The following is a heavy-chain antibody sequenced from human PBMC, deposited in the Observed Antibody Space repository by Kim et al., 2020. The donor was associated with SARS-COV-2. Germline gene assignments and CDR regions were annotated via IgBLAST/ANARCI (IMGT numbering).Heavy chain of an antibody. J-gene: IGHJ6*02. CDR3: ARGYGSGSPYGMDV. V-gene: IGHV4-30-2*01. Sequence: TPPLKSRVTVTVARSKNQFSRKLSSVTAADTAVYYCARGYGSGSPYGMDVWGQGTTVTVSS. D-gene: IGHD3-10*01.